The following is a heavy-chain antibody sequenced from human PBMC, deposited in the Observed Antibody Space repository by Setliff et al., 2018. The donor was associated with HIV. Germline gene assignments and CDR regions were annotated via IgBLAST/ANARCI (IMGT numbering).Heavy chain of an antibody. CDR1: GGTFSSYA. CDR3: LLPCTSGWHNWADP. Sequence: SVKVSCKASGGTFSSYAISWVRQAPGQGLEWMGGIIPIFGTANYAQKFQGRVTITTDESTSTAYMELSSLRSEDTAMYYCLLPCTSGWHNWADPWGQGTLVTVSS. J-gene: IGHJ5*02. V-gene: IGHV1-69*05. D-gene: IGHD2-8*01. CDR2: IIPIFGTA.